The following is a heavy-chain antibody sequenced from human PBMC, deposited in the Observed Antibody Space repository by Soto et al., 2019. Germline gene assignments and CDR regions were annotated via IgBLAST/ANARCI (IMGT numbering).Heavy chain of an antibody. D-gene: IGHD3-10*01. CDR3: ARDRGYYYGSGSYYNPFDY. Sequence: QVQLVQSGAEVKKPGSSVKVSCKASGGTFSSYAISWVRQAPGQGLEWMGGIIPIFGTANYAQKFQCRVTITADKSTSTAYVELSSLRSEDTAVYYCARDRGYYYGSGSYYNPFDYWGQGTLVTVSS. CDR1: GGTFSSYA. CDR2: IIPIFGTA. V-gene: IGHV1-69*06. J-gene: IGHJ4*02.